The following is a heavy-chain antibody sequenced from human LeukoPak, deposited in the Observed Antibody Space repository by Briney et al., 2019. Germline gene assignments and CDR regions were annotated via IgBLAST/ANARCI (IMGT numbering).Heavy chain of an antibody. Sequence: GGSLRLSCAASGFNFKNYDFHWVRQAAGKRLEWVSGIGTVTDTFYLDSVEGRFTISRGNAKNSFYLQMNGLRAGDTAVYYCARGWGGHGRSWGALDFWGQGILVTVSS. CDR3: ARGWGGHGRSWGALDF. CDR2: IGTVTDT. D-gene: IGHD3-16*01. V-gene: IGHV3-13*01. CDR1: GFNFKNYD. J-gene: IGHJ4*02.